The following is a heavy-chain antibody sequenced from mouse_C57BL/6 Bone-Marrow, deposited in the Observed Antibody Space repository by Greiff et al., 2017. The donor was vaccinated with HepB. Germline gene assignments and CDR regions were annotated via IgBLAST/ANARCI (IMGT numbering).Heavy chain of an antibody. V-gene: IGHV1-81*01. J-gene: IGHJ3*01. CDR1: GYTFTSYG. Sequence: VKLQESGAELARPGASVKLSCKASGYTFTSYGISWVKQRTGQGLEWIGEIYPRSGNTSYNEKFKGKATLTADKSSSTAYMELRSLTSEDSAVYFCARGWLQFAYWGQGTLVTVSA. CDR3: ARGWLQFAY. D-gene: IGHD2-3*01. CDR2: IYPRSGNT.